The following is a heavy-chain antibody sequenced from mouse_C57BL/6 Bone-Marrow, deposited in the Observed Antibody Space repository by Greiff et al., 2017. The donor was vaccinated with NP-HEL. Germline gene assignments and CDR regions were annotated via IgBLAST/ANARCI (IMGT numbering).Heavy chain of an antibody. Sequence: GGGLVQPKGSLKLSCAALGFSFNTYAMNWVRQAPGKGLEWAARIRSKSNNYATYYADSVKDRFTISRDDSESMLYLQMNILKTEDTAMYYCVLERFDYWGQGTTLTVSS. J-gene: IGHJ2*01. CDR3: VLERFDY. CDR2: IRSKSNNYAT. CDR1: GFSFNTYA. V-gene: IGHV10-1*01.